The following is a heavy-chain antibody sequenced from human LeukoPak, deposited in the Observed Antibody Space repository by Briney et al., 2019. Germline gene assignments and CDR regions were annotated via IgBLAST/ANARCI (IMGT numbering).Heavy chain of an antibody. CDR2: IKQDGNEK. J-gene: IGHJ4*02. CDR1: GFTFSSYW. Sequence: GGSLRPSCAASGFTFSSYWMTWVRQAPGKGLEWVASIKQDGNEKYYVDSVKGRFTISRDNARNSLHLQMSGLRADDTAVYYCARDGAFRIYDYWGQGTLVTVSS. CDR3: ARDGAFRIYDY. D-gene: IGHD3-3*02. V-gene: IGHV3-7*01.